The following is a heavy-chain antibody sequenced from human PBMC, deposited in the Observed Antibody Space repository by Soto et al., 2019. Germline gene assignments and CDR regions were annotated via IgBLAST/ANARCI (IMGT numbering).Heavy chain of an antibody. Sequence: SETLSLTCTVSGGSISSGGYYWSWIRQHPGKGLEWIGYIYYSGSTYYNPSLKSRVTISVDTSKNQFSLKLSSVTAADTAVYYCARGITVSYYYYMDVWGKGTTVTVSS. D-gene: IGHD4-4*01. CDR2: IYYSGST. CDR1: GGSISSGGYY. V-gene: IGHV4-31*03. CDR3: ARGITVSYYYYMDV. J-gene: IGHJ6*03.